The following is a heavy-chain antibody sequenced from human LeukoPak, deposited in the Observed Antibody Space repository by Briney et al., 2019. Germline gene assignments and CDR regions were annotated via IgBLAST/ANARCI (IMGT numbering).Heavy chain of an antibody. V-gene: IGHV1-46*01. CDR1: GYTFTSYY. CDR3: AREGSGWATDYYYYYMDV. Sequence: ASVKVSCKASGYTFTSYYMHWVRQAPGQGLEWMGIINPSGGSTSYAQKFQGRVTMTRDMSTSTVYMELSSLRSEDTAVYYCAREGSGWATDYYYYYMDVWGKGTTVTVSS. J-gene: IGHJ6*03. CDR2: INPSGGST. D-gene: IGHD2-15*01.